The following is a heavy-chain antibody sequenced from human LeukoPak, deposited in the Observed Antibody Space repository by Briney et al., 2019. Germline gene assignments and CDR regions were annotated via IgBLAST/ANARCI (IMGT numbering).Heavy chain of an antibody. CDR1: GGSISTSDYN. Sequence: SETLSLTCTVSGGSISTSDYNWGWMRQPPGKGLEWIGEINHSGSTNYNPSLKSRVTISVDTSKNQFSLKLSSVTAADTAVYYCARHGYSGGYWGQGTLVTVSS. CDR2: INHSGST. J-gene: IGHJ4*02. D-gene: IGHD5-18*01. V-gene: IGHV4-39*01. CDR3: ARHGYSGGY.